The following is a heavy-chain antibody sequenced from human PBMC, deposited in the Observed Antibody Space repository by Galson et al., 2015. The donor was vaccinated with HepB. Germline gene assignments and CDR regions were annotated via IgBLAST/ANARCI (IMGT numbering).Heavy chain of an antibody. CDR1: GYTFSAYG. D-gene: IGHD3-22*01. CDR3: ARGAYYDSSGYYVFDY. CDR2: VSADKGNT. J-gene: IGHJ4*02. Sequence: SVKVSCKASGYTFSAYGISWVRQAPGQGLEWMGWVSADKGNTNYAQKVQGRVTMTTDTSTSTAYMELRSLRSDDTAVYYCARGAYYDSSGYYVFDYWGQGTLVTVSS. V-gene: IGHV1-18*01.